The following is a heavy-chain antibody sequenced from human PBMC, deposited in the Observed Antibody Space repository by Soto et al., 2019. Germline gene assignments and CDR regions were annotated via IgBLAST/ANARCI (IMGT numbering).Heavy chain of an antibody. V-gene: IGHV3-23*01. Sequence: GGSLRLSCAASGFTFSSYAMCWVRQAPGKGLEWVSAISGSGGSTYYADSVKGRLTISRDNSKNTLYLQMNSLRAEETAVYYCAKCRRQQLFDYWGQGTLVTVSS. CDR1: GFTFSSYA. CDR3: AKCRRQQLFDY. D-gene: IGHD6-13*01. J-gene: IGHJ4*02. CDR2: ISGSGGST.